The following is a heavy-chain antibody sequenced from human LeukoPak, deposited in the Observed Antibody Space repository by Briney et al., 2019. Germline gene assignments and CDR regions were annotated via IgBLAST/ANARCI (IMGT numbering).Heavy chain of an antibody. D-gene: IGHD3-10*01. CDR1: EFTFSDYY. J-gene: IGHJ4*02. CDR3: ARCGDGLPCDFDY. Sequence: GGSLRPSCAASEFTFSDYYMSWIRQAPGKGLAWVSYISSTASTRYYADSVKGRFTISRDNAKNSLYLQMNSLRAEDTAVYYCARCGDGLPCDFDYWGQGALVTVSS. CDR2: ISSTASTR. V-gene: IGHV3-11*04.